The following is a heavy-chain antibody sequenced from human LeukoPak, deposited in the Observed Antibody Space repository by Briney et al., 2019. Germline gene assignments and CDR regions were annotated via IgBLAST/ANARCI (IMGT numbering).Heavy chain of an antibody. J-gene: IGHJ6*03. V-gene: IGHV3-73*01. D-gene: IGHD1-26*01. CDR1: GFTFSGSA. CDR3: TRHSTNGSPQTNYYYYMDV. CDR2: IRSKANSYAT. Sequence: GGSLRLSCAASGFTFSGSAMHWVRQASGKGLEWVGRIRSKANSYATAYAASVKGRFTISRDDSKNTAYLQMNSLKTEDTAVYYCTRHSTNGSPQTNYYYYMDVWGKGTTVTVSS.